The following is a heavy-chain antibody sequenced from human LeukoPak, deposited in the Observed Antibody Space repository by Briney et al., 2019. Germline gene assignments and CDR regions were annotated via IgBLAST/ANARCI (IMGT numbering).Heavy chain of an antibody. V-gene: IGHV3-53*04. CDR2: IYDNGDA. D-gene: IGHD5-24*01. CDR1: GFTVSSNY. J-gene: IGHJ4*02. CDR3: AGGSRRDGYDY. Sequence: GGSLRLSCAASGFTVSSNYMSWVRQAPGKGLEWVSVIYDNGDAYSADSVKGRFTISRHNSKNTLYLQMNSLRPEDTAVYYCAGGSRRDGYDYWGQGTLVAVSS.